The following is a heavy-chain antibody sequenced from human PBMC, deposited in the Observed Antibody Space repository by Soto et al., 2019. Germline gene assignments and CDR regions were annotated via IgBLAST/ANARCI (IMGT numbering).Heavy chain of an antibody. V-gene: IGHV1-2*04. J-gene: IGHJ4*02. CDR1: GYTFTGYY. Sequence: ASVKVSCKASGYTFTGYYMHWVRQAPGQGLEWMGWINPNSGGTNYAQKFQGWVTMTRDTSISTASMELSRLRSDDTAVYYCARHPIDHTAMASFDFECWGQGPLVTAS. CDR3: ARHPIDHTAMASFDFEC. CDR2: INPNSGGT. D-gene: IGHD5-18*01.